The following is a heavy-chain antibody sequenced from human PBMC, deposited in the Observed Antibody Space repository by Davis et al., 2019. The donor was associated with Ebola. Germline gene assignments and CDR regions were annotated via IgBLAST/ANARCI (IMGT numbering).Heavy chain of an antibody. CDR3: AREWELRGRAFDI. CDR2: IYYSGST. J-gene: IGHJ3*02. CDR1: GGSISSGDYY. Sequence: PSETLSLTCTVSGGSISSGDYYWSWIRQHPGKGLEWIGYIYYSGSTYYNPSLKSRVTISVDTSKNQFSLKLSSVTAADTAVYYCAREWELRGRAFDIWGQGTMVTVSS. V-gene: IGHV4-31*03. D-gene: IGHD1-26*01.